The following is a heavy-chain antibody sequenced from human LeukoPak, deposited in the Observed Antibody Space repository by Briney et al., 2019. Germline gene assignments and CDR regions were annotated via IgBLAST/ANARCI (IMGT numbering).Heavy chain of an antibody. CDR3: ARTIVALLTTYYMDV. CDR2: IIPIFGTA. Sequence: SVKVSCKASGGTFSSNAISWVRQAPGQGLEWMGGIIPIFGTANYAQKFQGRVTITTDESTSTAYMELSSLRSEDTAVYYCARTIVALLTTYYMDVWGKGTTVTVSS. J-gene: IGHJ6*03. CDR1: GGTFSSNA. V-gene: IGHV1-69*05. D-gene: IGHD4/OR15-4a*01.